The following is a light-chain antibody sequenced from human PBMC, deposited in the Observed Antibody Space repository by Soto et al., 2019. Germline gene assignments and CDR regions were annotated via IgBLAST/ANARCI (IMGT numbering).Light chain of an antibody. J-gene: IGLJ2*01. V-gene: IGLV2-14*01. CDR1: SSDGGGYNY. CDR2: NVS. CDR3: SSFTSTNTVL. Sequence: QSVLTQPASVSGSPGQSITISCTGTSSDGGGYNYVSWYQQHPGKAPKLMIYNVSNRPSGVSNRFSGSKSGNTASLTISGLQAEDEGHYYCSSFTSTNTVLFGGGTKLTVL.